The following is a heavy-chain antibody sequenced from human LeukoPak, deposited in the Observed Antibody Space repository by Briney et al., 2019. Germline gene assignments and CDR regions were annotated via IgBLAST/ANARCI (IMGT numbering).Heavy chain of an antibody. CDR1: GGTFSSYA. J-gene: IGHJ4*02. CDR2: IIPIFGTA. CDR3: ASVLTSSAGDY. D-gene: IGHD6-19*01. V-gene: IGHV1-69*13. Sequence: ASVKVSCKASGGTFSSYAISWVRQAPGQGLEWMGGIIPIFGTANYAQKFQGRVTITADESTSTAYMELSSLRSGDTAVYYCASVLTSSAGDYWGQGTLVTVSS.